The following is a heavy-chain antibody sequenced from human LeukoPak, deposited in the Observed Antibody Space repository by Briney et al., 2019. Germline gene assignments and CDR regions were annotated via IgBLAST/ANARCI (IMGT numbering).Heavy chain of an antibody. J-gene: IGHJ4*02. Sequence: GASVKVSCKASGGTFSSYAISWVRQAPGQGLEWMGGIIPIFGTANYAQKFQGRVTITADESTSTAYMELSSLRSEDTAVYYCATTSDGYKLTTPLDYWGQGTLVTVSS. CDR1: GGTFSSYA. CDR2: IIPIFGTA. D-gene: IGHD5-24*01. CDR3: ATTSDGYKLTTPLDY. V-gene: IGHV1-69*13.